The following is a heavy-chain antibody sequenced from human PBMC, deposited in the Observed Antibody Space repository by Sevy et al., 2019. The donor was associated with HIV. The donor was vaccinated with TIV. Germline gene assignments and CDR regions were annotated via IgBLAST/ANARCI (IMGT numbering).Heavy chain of an antibody. J-gene: IGHJ5*02. CDR2: IYYSGST. CDR1: GGSISSSSYY. CDR3: ARHAHITMIVT. Sequence: SETLSLTCSVSGGSISSSSYYWGWIRQPPGKGLEWIGRIYYSGSTYYNPSLKSRVTISVDTSKNQFSLKLSSVTAADTAVYYCARHAHITMIVTWGQGTLVTVSS. D-gene: IGHD3-22*01. V-gene: IGHV4-39*01.